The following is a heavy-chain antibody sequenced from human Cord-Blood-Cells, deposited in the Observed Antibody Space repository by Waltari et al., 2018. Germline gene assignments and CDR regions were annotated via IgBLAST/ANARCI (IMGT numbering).Heavy chain of an antibody. V-gene: IGHV1-2*02. CDR3: ARVGGNCGGDCLSY. J-gene: IGHJ4*02. CDR2: INPNSGGT. Sequence: QVQLVQSGAEVKKPGASVKVSCKASGYTFTGYYMHWVRQAPGQGLEWMGWINPNSGGTNHAQNFQGRVTMTRDTSISTAYMELSRLRSDDTAVYYCARVGGNCGGDCLSYWGQGTLVTVSS. CDR1: GYTFTGYY. D-gene: IGHD2-21*02.